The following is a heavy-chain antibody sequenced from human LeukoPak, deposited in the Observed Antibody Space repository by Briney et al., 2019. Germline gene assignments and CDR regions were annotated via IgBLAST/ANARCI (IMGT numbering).Heavy chain of an antibody. J-gene: IGHJ4*02. D-gene: IGHD5-24*01. V-gene: IGHV4-59*01. Sequence: SETLSLTCTVSGGSISGYCWSWLRQPPGKGLEWIGYINYSGSTNYNPSLKSRATISVDTSKNQFSLKLSSVTAAGTAVYYCARIEMATISSPTPIFDYWGQGTLVTVSS. CDR2: INYSGST. CDR3: ARIEMATISSPTPIFDY. CDR1: GGSISGYC.